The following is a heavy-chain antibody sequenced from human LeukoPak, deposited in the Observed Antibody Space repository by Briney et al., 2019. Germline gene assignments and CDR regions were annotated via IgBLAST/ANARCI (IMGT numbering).Heavy chain of an antibody. CDR1: GGSISSSSYY. V-gene: IGHV4-39*02. CDR3: ARDWVVPAAPNYYYYGMDV. D-gene: IGHD2-2*01. CDR2: IYYSGST. Sequence: PSETLSLTCTVSGGSISSSSYYWGWIRQPPGKGLEWIGSIYYSGSTYYNPSLKSRVTISVDTSKNQFSLKLSSVTAADTAVYYCARDWVVPAAPNYYYYGMDVWGQGTTVTVSS. J-gene: IGHJ6*02.